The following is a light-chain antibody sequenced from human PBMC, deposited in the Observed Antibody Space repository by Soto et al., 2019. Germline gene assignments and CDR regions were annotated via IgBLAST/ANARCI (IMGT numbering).Light chain of an antibody. CDR1: SRDVGGYNY. V-gene: IGLV2-14*01. J-gene: IGLJ2*01. CDR3: SSYTSSSIVV. Sequence: QSALTQPDSVSGSPGQSITISCTGTSRDVGGYNYVSWYQQHPGKAPKLMIYDVSNRPSGVSNRFSGSKSGNTASLTISGLQAEDEGDYYCSSYTSSSIVVFGGGTKLTVL. CDR2: DVS.